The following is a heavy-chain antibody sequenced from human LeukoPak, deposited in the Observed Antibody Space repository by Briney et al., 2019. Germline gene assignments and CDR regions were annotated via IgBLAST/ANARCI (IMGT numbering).Heavy chain of an antibody. J-gene: IGHJ4*02. CDR1: GFTFSTFW. D-gene: IGHD1-1*01. Sequence: PGGPLRLSCAASGFTFSTFWMDWVRHAPGRGLEWVANINQDGSEKYYVDSVKGRFTISRDNAKNSLYLQMNSLKAEDTAVYYCTRQLEPHWGQGTLVTVSS. CDR2: INQDGSEK. CDR3: TRQLEPH. V-gene: IGHV3-7*01.